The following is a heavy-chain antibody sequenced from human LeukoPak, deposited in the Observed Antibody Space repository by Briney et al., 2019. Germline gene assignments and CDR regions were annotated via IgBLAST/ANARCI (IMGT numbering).Heavy chain of an antibody. CDR2: IYYSGST. CDR3: ARAPYYYYYYMDV. V-gene: IGHV4-59*01. Sequence: SETLSLTCTVSGGSISSYYWSWIRQPAGKGLEWIGSIYYSGSTYYNPSLKSRVSISVDTSKNQFSLKLSSVTAADTAVYYCARAPYYYYYYMDVWGKGTTVTISS. J-gene: IGHJ6*03. CDR1: GGSISSYY.